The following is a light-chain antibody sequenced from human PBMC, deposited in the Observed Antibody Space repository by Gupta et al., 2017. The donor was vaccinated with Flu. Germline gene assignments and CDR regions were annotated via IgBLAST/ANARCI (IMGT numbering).Light chain of an antibody. J-gene: IGKJ2*03. CDR2: GAS. CDR3: QQYSTSPIYS. V-gene: IGKV3-20*01. CDR1: QTLNCDY. Sequence: DIVLAQFPATLSASPGERATLSCRASQTLNCDYIAWYQRRPGQAPKLLIHGASTMATGSPDRFIGRGSGTEFTLTISRLEPEDFAVYYCQQYSTSPIYSFGQGTSLEIK.